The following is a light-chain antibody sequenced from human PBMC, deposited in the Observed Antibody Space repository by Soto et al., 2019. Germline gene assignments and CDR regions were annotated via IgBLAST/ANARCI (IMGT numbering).Light chain of an antibody. V-gene: IGKV3D-11*03. J-gene: IGKJ1*01. CDR1: QGIGDT. CDR2: DTS. CDR3: QQDVTSPWA. Sequence: IVLTQSPATLSVSPWDGVPPSCRASQGIGDTLAWYQHKPGQTPRLLIYDTSNRATGIPDRFSGSGSGTDFTLTISRLEPEDFAVYYCQQDVTSPWAFGQGSNVDIK.